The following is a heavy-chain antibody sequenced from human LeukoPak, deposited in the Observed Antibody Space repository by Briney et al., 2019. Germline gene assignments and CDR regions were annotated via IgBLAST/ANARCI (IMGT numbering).Heavy chain of an antibody. Sequence: SETLSLTCTVSGGSISSYYWSWIRQPPGKGLEWIGYIYYSGSTNYNPSLKSRVTIPVDTSKNQFSLKLSSVTAADTAVYYCAREKVDAFDIWGQGTMVTVSS. CDR2: IYYSGST. V-gene: IGHV4-59*01. CDR3: AREKVDAFDI. CDR1: GGSISSYY. J-gene: IGHJ3*02.